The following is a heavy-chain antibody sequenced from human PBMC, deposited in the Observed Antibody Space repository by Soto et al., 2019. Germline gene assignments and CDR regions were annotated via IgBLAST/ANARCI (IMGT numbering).Heavy chain of an antibody. Sequence: EVQLVEAGGGLVQPGKSQRLSCAASGFTFDDYAMHWVRQVPGKGLEWVSGISWNSGFIAYADSVRGRFTISRDNAKDSLYLEMNSLRFEDSALYSCAKDTSNSGWFLDWKHWVQGTRVSVSS. V-gene: IGHV3-9*01. CDR1: GFTFDDYA. CDR3: AKDTSNSGWFLDWKH. J-gene: IGHJ1*01. CDR2: ISWNSGFI. D-gene: IGHD6-19*01.